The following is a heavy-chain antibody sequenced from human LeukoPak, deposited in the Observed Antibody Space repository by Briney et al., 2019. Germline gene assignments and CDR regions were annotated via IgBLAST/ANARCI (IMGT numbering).Heavy chain of an antibody. V-gene: IGHV4-4*02. J-gene: IGHJ4*02. CDR2: IYHSGST. Sequence: SGTLSLTCAVSGGSICSSNWWSWVRQPPGKGLEWIGEIYHSGSTNYNPPLKSRATISVDKSKNQFSLKLSSVTAAETAVYYCARDFRANYGSGSYFSYCGQGTLVTVSS. D-gene: IGHD3-10*01. CDR3: ARDFRANYGSGSYFSY. CDR1: GGSICSSNW.